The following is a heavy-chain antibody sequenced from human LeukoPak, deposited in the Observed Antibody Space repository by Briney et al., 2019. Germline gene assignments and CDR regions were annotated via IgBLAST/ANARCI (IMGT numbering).Heavy chain of an antibody. CDR1: GFTFSSYA. CDR3: AKDLVLYYYYGMDV. V-gene: IGHV3-23*01. Sequence: GGSLRLSCAASGFTFSSYAMSWVRQAPGKGLEWVSAISGSGGSTYYADSVKGRFTISRDNSKNTLYLQMNSLRAEDTAVYYCAKDLVLYYYYGMDVWGKGTTVTVSS. D-gene: IGHD2-8*02. J-gene: IGHJ6*04. CDR2: ISGSGGST.